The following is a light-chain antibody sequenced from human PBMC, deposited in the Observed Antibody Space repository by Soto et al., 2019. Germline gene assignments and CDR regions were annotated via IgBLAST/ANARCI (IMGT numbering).Light chain of an antibody. J-gene: IGKJ5*01. CDR1: QSISSY. CDR3: QQSYSTPT. Sequence: VQMTRSPSSLSASVVAGVTIPFRASQSISSYLNWYQQKPGKAPKLLIYAASSLQSGVPSRFSGSGSGTDFTLTISSLQPEDFATYYCQQSYSTPTFGQGTRLEIK. V-gene: IGKV1-39*01. CDR2: AAS.